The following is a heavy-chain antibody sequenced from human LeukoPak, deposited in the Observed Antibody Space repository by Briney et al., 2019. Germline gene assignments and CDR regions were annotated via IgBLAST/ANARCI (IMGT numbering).Heavy chain of an antibody. Sequence: SQTLSLSCAVSGGSISSGGYYWGWIRQQPGKGLEWIVYIYYRGSTYYNPSLKSRVTISVDTSKNHFSLKLSSVTAADTAVYYCARNRASDYGDSPVDHRGQGTLVTVSS. CDR1: GGSISSGGYY. CDR2: IYYRGST. J-gene: IGHJ4*02. D-gene: IGHD4-17*01. V-gene: IGHV4-31*02. CDR3: ARNRASDYGDSPVDH.